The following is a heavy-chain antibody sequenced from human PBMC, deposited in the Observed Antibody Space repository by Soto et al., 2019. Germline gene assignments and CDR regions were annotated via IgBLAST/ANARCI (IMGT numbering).Heavy chain of an antibody. CDR1: GGSISSYY. CDR2: IYYSGST. Sequence: SETLSLTCTVSGGSISSYYWSWIRQPPGKGLEWIGYIYYSGSTNYNPSLKSRVTISVDTSKNQFSLKLSSVTAADTAVYYCASAAREPGGMDVWGQGTTVTVSS. D-gene: IGHD6-25*01. CDR3: ASAAREPGGMDV. J-gene: IGHJ6*02. V-gene: IGHV4-59*01.